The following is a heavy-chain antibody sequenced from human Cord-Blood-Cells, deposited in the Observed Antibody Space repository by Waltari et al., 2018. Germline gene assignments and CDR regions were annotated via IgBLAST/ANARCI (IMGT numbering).Heavy chain of an antibody. CDR1: GGSISSSSYY. V-gene: IGHV4-39*01. J-gene: IGHJ4*02. CDR3: ARQGFKGSSSWPFDY. D-gene: IGHD6-13*01. Sequence: QLQLQESGPGLVKPSETLSLTCTVSGGSISSSSYYWGWIRQPPGKGLEWIGSIYYSGITYYNPSLKSRVTISADTSKNQFSLKLSSVTAADTAVYYCARQGFKGSSSWPFDYWGQGTLVTVSS. CDR2: IYYSGIT.